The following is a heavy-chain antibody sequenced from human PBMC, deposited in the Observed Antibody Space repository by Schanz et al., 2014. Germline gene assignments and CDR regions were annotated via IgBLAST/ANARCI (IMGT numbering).Heavy chain of an antibody. D-gene: IGHD5-12*01. Sequence: VQLVESGGGLVKPGGSLRLSCAGSGFTVNTNYMSWVRQAPGKGLEWISSMYINSGSTQYADSVKGRFIISRDSSKNTLSLQMNSLRAEDTAVYFCARDGGRDGYNLAFDVWGQGTLVTVSS. CDR1: GFTVNTNY. CDR3: ARDGGRDGYNLAFDV. CDR2: MYINSGST. J-gene: IGHJ3*01. V-gene: IGHV3-66*01.